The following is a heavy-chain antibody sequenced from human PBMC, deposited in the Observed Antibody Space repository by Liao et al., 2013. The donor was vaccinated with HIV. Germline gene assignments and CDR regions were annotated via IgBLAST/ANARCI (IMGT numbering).Heavy chain of an antibody. D-gene: IGHD2-21*01. Sequence: QVQLQESGSGLVKPSETLSLTCIVSGGSISSYYWSWIRQPPGKGLEWIGYIYYSGSTNYNPSLKSRVTISVDTSKNQFSLKLSSVTAADTAVYYCARVYIVEKLDWTGSSYFYHMDVWDRGTRSSSP. CDR2: IYYSGST. J-gene: IGHJ6*03. CDR1: GGSISSYY. V-gene: IGHV4-59*08. CDR3: ARVYIVEKLDWTGSSYFYHMDV.